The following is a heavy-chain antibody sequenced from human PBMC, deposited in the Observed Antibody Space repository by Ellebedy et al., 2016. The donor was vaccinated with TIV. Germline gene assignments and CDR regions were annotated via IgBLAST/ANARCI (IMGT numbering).Heavy chain of an antibody. V-gene: IGHV3-53*01. CDR3: ARLADY. J-gene: IGHJ4*02. CDR1: GFTVSSTH. Sequence: GESLKISCAASGFTVSSTHMSWVRQAPGKGLEWVSTIYSGDRTSYADSVKGRFTISRDDSKNTLHLQMNSLRAEDTAMYCCARLADYWGQGTLVTVSS. CDR2: IYSGDRT.